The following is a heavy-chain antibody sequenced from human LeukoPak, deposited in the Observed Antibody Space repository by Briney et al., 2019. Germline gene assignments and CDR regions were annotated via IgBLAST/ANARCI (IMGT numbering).Heavy chain of an antibody. D-gene: IGHD6-19*01. CDR2: IWYDGSNK. CDR3: ARIAVADEYYYYTMDV. J-gene: IGHJ6*02. CDR1: GFSFSSYG. V-gene: IGHV3-33*01. Sequence: PGRSLRLSCAASGFSFSSYGVHWVRQAPGKGLEWVAVIWYDGSNKFYADSVKGRFTISRDNSKNTLYLQMNILRAEDTAVYFCARIAVADEYYYYTMDVWGQGTPVTVS.